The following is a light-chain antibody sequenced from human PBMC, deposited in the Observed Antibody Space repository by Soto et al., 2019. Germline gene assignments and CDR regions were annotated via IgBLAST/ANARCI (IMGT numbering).Light chain of an antibody. J-gene: IGKJ1*01. CDR2: DAS. Sequence: DIQMTQSPSTLSASVRDRVTIPFRASQSISSWLAWYQQKPGKAPKLLIYDASSLESGVPSRFSGSGSGTEFTLTISSLQPDDFATYYCQQYNSYSPFGQGTKVDIK. CDR3: QQYNSYSP. V-gene: IGKV1-5*01. CDR1: QSISSW.